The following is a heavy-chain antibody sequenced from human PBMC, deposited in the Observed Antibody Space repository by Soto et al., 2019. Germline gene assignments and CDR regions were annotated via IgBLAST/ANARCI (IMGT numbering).Heavy chain of an antibody. CDR3: ARASGSSSFDKNDFYYYYNLGV. CDR1: GGSVSSGNSY. CDR2: MYYNGSP. Sequence: QVQLQESGPGLVKPSETLSLTCVVSGGSVSSGNSYWTWVRQPPGKGLEWIGYMYYNGSPNYNPSLKSRVTISLDTSKDPFSLTLSSVTAAATAVYFCARASGSSSFDKNDFYYYYNLGVWGQGTTVTVSS. J-gene: IGHJ6*03. D-gene: IGHD3-3*01. V-gene: IGHV4-61*01.